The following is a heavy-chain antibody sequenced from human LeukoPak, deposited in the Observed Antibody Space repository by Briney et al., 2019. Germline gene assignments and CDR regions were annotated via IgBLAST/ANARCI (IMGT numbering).Heavy chain of an antibody. Sequence: GGSLRLSCAASGFTFISYGMPWVRQAPGKGLVWVSRINTDGSDISYADSVKGRFTISRDNAKNTLYLQMNSLRGEDTAVYYCARELPREVTLDYWGQGTLVTVSS. CDR3: ARELPREVTLDY. V-gene: IGHV3-74*01. CDR2: INTDGSDI. J-gene: IGHJ4*01. CDR1: GFTFISYG. D-gene: IGHD2-21*02.